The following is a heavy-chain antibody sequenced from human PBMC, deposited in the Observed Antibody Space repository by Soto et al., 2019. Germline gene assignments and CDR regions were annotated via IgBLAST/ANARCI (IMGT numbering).Heavy chain of an antibody. D-gene: IGHD3-16*02. Sequence: GGSLRLSCAASGFTFSSYAMSWVRQAPGKGLEWVSAISGSGGSTYYADSVKGRFTISRDNSKNTLYLQMNSLRAEDAAVAYCAKDLHLGEVSSAKYYYYYMDVWGKGTTVTVSS. V-gene: IGHV3-23*01. CDR3: AKDLHLGEVSSAKYYYYYMDV. J-gene: IGHJ6*03. CDR1: GFTFSSYA. CDR2: ISGSGGST.